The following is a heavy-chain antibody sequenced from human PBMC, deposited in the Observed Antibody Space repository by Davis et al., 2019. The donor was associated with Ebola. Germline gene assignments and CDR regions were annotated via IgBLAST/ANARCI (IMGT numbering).Heavy chain of an antibody. CDR1: GFTFSSYW. V-gene: IGHV3-7*01. CDR2: IKQDGSEK. Sequence: GESLKISCAASGFTFSSYWMSWVRQAPGKGLEWVANIKQDGSEKYYVDSVKGRFTISRDNAKNSLYLQMNSLRAEDTAVYYCARDYGDDYFDYWGQGTLVTVSS. D-gene: IGHD4-17*01. CDR3: ARDYGDDYFDY. J-gene: IGHJ4*02.